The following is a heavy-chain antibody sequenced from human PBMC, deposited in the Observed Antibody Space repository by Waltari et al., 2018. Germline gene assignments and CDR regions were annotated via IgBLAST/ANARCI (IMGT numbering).Heavy chain of an antibody. CDR2: IYYSGST. CDR1: GGSLRSSSYY. CDR3: ATKRESSASGFDY. D-gene: IGHD6-19*01. Sequence: QLQLQESGPGLVKPSETLSFTCTVSGGSLRSSSYYWGWIRQPPGKGREWIGSIYYSGSTYYNPSLKSRVTISVDTSKNQFSLKLSSVTAADTAVYYCATKRESSASGFDYWGQGTLVTVSS. J-gene: IGHJ4*02. V-gene: IGHV4-39*01.